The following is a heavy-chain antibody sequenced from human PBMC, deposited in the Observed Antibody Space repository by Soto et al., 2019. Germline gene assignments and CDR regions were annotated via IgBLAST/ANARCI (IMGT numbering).Heavy chain of an antibody. Sequence: SLRLSCAASGFTFSSYSMNWVRQAPGKGLEWVSYISSSSSTIYYADSVKGRFTISRDNAKNSLYLQMNSLRDEDTAVYYCARIWAYDSSGYSFDYWGQGTLVTVSS. CDR3: ARIWAYDSSGYSFDY. D-gene: IGHD3-22*01. CDR2: ISSSSSTI. V-gene: IGHV3-48*02. CDR1: GFTFSSYS. J-gene: IGHJ4*02.